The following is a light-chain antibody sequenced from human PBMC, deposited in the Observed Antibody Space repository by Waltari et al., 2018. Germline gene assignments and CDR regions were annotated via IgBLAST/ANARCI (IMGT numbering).Light chain of an antibody. J-gene: IGKJ5*01. CDR1: HFVSIN. CDR3: QQYNNWPPFT. V-gene: IGKV3-15*01. CDR2: GAS. Sequence: EIVMTQSPATLSVSPGDTATLSCRASHFVSINLAWYQQEPGQAPRLLIYGASTRATGIPARFSGSGSGTEFTLTISSLQSEDFAVYYCQQYNNWPPFTFGRGTRLEIK.